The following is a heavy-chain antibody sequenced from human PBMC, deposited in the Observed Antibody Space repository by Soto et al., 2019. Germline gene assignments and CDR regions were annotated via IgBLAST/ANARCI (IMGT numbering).Heavy chain of an antibody. CDR3: ARTTYNDLFISDF. Sequence: QVQLQESGPGLVKPSQTLSLTCSVSGASINSANNYWSWIRQLPGKGLEWIGLISYTGKTYYNPPLKSRVTISVDTSENQFSLNLTSVAAADTAVYYCARTTYNDLFISDFWGQGTLVTVSS. V-gene: IGHV4-31*03. CDR2: ISYTGKT. J-gene: IGHJ4*02. CDR1: GASINSANNY. D-gene: IGHD3-9*01.